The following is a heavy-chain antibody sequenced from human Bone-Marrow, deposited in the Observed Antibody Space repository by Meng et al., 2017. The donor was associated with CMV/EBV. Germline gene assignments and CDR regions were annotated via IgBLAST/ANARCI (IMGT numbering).Heavy chain of an antibody. CDR3: GPSWA. V-gene: IGHV3-9*01. CDR1: GFTFDDYA. Sequence: SLKISCAASGFTFDDYAMHWVRQAPGKGLEWVSGISWNSGSIGYADSVKGRFTISRDNAKNSLYLQMNSLRAEDTAVYYCGPSWAWGQGTLVTVSS. CDR2: ISWNSGSI. D-gene: IGHD1-26*01. J-gene: IGHJ4*02.